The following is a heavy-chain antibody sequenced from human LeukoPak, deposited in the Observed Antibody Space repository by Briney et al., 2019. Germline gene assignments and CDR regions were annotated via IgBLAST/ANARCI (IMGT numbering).Heavy chain of an antibody. D-gene: IGHD2-15*01. CDR3: ASKWGRECSGGSCYHAFDI. J-gene: IGHJ3*02. V-gene: IGHV1-69*06. Sequence: ASVKVSCKASGGTFSSYAISWVRQAPGQGLEWMGGIIPIFGTANYAQKFQGRVMITADKSTSTAYMELSSLRSEDTAVYYCASKWGRECSGGSCYHAFDIWGQGTMVTVSS. CDR2: IIPIFGTA. CDR1: GGTFSSYA.